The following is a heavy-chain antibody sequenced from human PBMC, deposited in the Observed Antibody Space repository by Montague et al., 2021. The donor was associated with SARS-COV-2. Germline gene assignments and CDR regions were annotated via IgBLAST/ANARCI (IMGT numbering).Heavy chain of an antibody. J-gene: IGHJ4*02. CDR3: ARPGIVSGWFYFDD. V-gene: IGHV4-39*02. Sequence: SETLSLTCIVSGESIARDTYYWVWIRQSQGKGLEWIGSLSSSGSTYYNLSRRSQVTISTDTSKNHLALKVNSGTATDMAVYSCARPGIVSGWFYFDDWGQGTLVSVSS. D-gene: IGHD6-19*01. CDR2: LSSSGST. CDR1: GESIARDTYY.